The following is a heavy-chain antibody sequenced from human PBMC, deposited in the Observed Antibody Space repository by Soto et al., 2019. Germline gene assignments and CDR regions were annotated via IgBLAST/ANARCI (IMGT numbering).Heavy chain of an antibody. CDR1: GFTFGSYA. J-gene: IGHJ4*02. CDR3: ARDPSMVRGVYQYYFDY. D-gene: IGHD3-10*01. CDR2: ISYDGSNK. Sequence: GGSLRLSCAASGFTFGSYAMHWVRQAPGKGLEWVAVISYDGSNKYYADSVKGRFTISRDNSKNTLYLQMNSLRAEDTAVYYCARDPSMVRGVYQYYFDYWGQGTLVTVSS. V-gene: IGHV3-30-3*01.